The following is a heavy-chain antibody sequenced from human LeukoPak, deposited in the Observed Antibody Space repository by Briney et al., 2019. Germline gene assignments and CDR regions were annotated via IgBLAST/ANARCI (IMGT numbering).Heavy chain of an antibody. CDR1: GYTFTSYG. V-gene: IGHV1-18*01. D-gene: IGHD6-13*01. CDR3: ARGRGYSREDYDDY. Sequence: ASVKVSCKASGYTFTSYGISWVRQAPGQGLEWMGWISAYNGNTNYAQKFQGRVTMTRNTSISTAYMELSSLRSEDTAVYYCARGRGYSREDYDDYWGQGTLVTVSS. J-gene: IGHJ4*02. CDR2: ISAYNGNT.